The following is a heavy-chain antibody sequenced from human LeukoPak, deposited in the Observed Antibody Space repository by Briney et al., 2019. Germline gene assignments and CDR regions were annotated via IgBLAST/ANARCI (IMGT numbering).Heavy chain of an antibody. CDR2: ISSNGDIT. J-gene: IGHJ4*02. Sequence: GGSLRLSCAASGFAFSSYAMTWVRQAPGKGLEWVSTISSNGDITDYADSVRGRFTISRDNSKNTLNLQMNSLRADDTAVYYCAKDRGSGWFSGSASGDYWGQGTLVTVSS. CDR1: GFAFSSYA. V-gene: IGHV3-23*01. CDR3: AKDRGSGWFSGSASGDY. D-gene: IGHD6-19*01.